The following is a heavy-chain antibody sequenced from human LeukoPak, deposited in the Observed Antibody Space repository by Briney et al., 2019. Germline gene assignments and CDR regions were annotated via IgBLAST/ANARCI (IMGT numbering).Heavy chain of an antibody. CDR1: GGTFSSYG. D-gene: IGHD6-13*01. J-gene: IGHJ6*02. V-gene: IGHV1-18*01. Sequence: ASVKVSCKASGGTFSSYGISWVRQAPGQGLEWMGWISDYNGNTNYPQKFQGRLTMTTATSTKTAYMELMSLTSDDTAVYFCARGPWYSSSWLYYYHGMDVWGQGTTVTVSS. CDR3: ARGPWYSSSWLYYYHGMDV. CDR2: ISDYNGNT.